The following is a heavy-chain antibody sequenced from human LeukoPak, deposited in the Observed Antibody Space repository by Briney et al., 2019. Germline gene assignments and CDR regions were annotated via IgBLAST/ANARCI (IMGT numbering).Heavy chain of an antibody. D-gene: IGHD1-26*01. CDR1: GGSINGYY. Sequence: SETLSLTCTVSGGSINGYYWTWIRQPPGKGLEWIGYIYYSGSTNYQPSLEGRVTLSLDTSKKQFSLKLTSVTAADTAVYYCARGLLVGNTGYYFDFWGQGTLVTVSS. CDR3: ARGLLVGNTGYYFDF. J-gene: IGHJ4*02. CDR2: IYYSGST. V-gene: IGHV4-59*01.